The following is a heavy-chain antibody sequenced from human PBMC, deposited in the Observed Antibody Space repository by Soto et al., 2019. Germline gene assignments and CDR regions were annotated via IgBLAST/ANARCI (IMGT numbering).Heavy chain of an antibody. V-gene: IGHV1-18*01. CDR2: ISAYNGNT. J-gene: IGHJ4*02. D-gene: IGHD6-19*01. Sequence: QVQLVQSGAEVKKPGSSVKVSCKASGGTFSSYAISWVRQAPGQGLEWMGGISAYNGNTNYAQKLQGRVTMTTDTSTSTAYMELRSLRSDDTAVYYCARVAAGTDFDYWGQGTLVTVSS. CDR1: GGTFSSYA. CDR3: ARVAAGTDFDY.